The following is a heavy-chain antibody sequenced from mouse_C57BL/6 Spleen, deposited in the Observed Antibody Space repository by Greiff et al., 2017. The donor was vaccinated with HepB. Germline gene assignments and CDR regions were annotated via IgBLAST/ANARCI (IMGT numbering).Heavy chain of an antibody. CDR2: IRNKANGYTT. Sequence: EVMLVESGGGLVQPGGSLSLSCAASGFTFTDYYMSWVRQPPGKALEWLGFIRNKANGYTTEYSASVKGLFTISRDNSQSILYLHMNALRAEDSATYYCARSGIYYDYDGRGFDYWGQGTTLTVSS. CDR1: GFTFTDYY. CDR3: ARSGIYYDYDGRGFDY. D-gene: IGHD2-4*01. J-gene: IGHJ2*01. V-gene: IGHV7-3*01.